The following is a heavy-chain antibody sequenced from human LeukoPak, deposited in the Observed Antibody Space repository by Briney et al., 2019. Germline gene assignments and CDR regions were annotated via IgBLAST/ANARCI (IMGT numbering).Heavy chain of an antibody. D-gene: IGHD3-16*01. Sequence: SETLSLTCTVSGGSISSYHWSWIRQPAGKGLEWIGRIYTSGSTDYNASLKSRVTMSVDTSKNQFSLKLSSGTAADTAVYYCARVGDYALKDWGQGTLVTASS. V-gene: IGHV4-4*07. CDR3: ARVGDYALKD. CDR1: GGSISSYH. J-gene: IGHJ4*02. CDR2: IYTSGST.